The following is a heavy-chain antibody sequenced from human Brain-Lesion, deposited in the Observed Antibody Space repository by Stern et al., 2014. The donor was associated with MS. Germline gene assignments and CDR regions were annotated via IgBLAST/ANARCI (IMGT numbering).Heavy chain of an antibody. CDR1: GGSISSSNL. CDR3: ARELPDLNAFDI. D-gene: IGHD1-14*01. V-gene: IGHV4-4*02. CDR2: IYHNGGT. J-gene: IGHJ3*02. Sequence: QLQLQESGPGLVKPSGTLSLTCAVSGGSISSSNLWSWVRPSPGPGLERIGGIYHNGGTKYSPSFESRVLLSVDKSKHQISLMLSYVTAADTAVYYCARELPDLNAFDIWGQGTMVTVSS.